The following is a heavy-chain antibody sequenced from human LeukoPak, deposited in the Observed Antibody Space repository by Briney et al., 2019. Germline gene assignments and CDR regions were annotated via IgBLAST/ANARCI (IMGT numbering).Heavy chain of an antibody. CDR2: INHSGST. CDR1: GVSISSYY. V-gene: IGHV4-34*01. J-gene: IGHJ4*02. D-gene: IGHD3-10*01. Sequence: SETLSLTCTVPGVSISSYYWSWIRQPPGKGLEWIGEINHSGSTNYNPSLKSRVTISVDTSKNQFSLKLSSVTAADTAVYYCARSYYYGSGSPFDYWGQGTLVTVSS. CDR3: ARSYYYGSGSPFDY.